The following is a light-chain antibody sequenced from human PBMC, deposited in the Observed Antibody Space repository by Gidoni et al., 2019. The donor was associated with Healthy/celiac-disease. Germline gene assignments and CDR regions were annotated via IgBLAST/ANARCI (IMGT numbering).Light chain of an antibody. Sequence: DIVLTQSPATLSVSLGERATLSCRASQGVSSNLAWYRQKPGPAPRPLIYGASTRATGIPARFSGSGSGTEFTLTISSLQSEDFAVYYCQQYNNWPPAFGGGTKVEIK. CDR1: QGVSSN. CDR3: QQYNNWPPA. J-gene: IGKJ4*01. V-gene: IGKV3-15*01. CDR2: GAS.